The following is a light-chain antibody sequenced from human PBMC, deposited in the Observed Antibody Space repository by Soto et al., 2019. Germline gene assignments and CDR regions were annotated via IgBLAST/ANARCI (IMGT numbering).Light chain of an antibody. CDR1: QSVSSY. J-gene: IGKJ5*01. V-gene: IGKV3-11*01. CDR3: QQRQYWPPIT. Sequence: EGFFTQSPPPLSFSPGGRTPPSCPTRQSVSSYLAWYQQKPGQAPRLLIYDASNRATGIPARFSGTGSGTDFTLTISSLEPEDFAIYYCQQRQYWPPITFGQGTRLEIK. CDR2: DAS.